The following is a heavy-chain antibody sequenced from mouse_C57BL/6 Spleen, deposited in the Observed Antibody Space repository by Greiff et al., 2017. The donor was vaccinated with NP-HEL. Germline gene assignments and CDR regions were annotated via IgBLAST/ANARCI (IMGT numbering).Heavy chain of an antibody. Sequence: EVKVVESGGGLVQSGRSLRLSCATSGFTFSDFYMEWVRQAPGKGLEWIAASRNKANDYTTEYSASVPGRFIVSRATSQSILYSQMNARRAEDTASYYWAREVYDGWVDDWGQGTTLTVSS. CDR2: SRNKANDYTT. J-gene: IGHJ2*01. CDR1: GFTFSDFY. V-gene: IGHV7-1*01. CDR3: AREVYDGWVDD. D-gene: IGHD2-3*01.